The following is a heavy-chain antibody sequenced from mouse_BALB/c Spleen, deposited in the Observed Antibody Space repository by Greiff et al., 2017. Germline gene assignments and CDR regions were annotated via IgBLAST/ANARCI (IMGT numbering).Heavy chain of an antibody. V-gene: IGHV1S16*01. J-gene: IGHJ3*01. CDR1: GYTFTSYW. Sequence: KESCTALGYTFTSYWMHWATPRPGLGFEWIGEINPSNGGTNYNEKFKRKATLTVDKSSSTAYMQLSSLPSEDSAVYYCTITDFAYWGQGTLVTVSA. CDR2: INPSNGGT. CDR3: TITDFAY.